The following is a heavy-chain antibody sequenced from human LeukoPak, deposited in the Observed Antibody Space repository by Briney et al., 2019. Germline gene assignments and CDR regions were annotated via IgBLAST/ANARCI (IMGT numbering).Heavy chain of an antibody. CDR2: IIPIFGTA. Sequence: ASVKVSCKASGYTFTGYYMHWVRQAPGQGLEWMGGIIPIFGTANYAQKFQGRVTFTADESTSTAYMELSSLRSEDTAVYYCAREAETPHNRWVSHFDYWGQGTLVTVSS. D-gene: IGHD1-1*01. CDR1: GYTFTGYY. J-gene: IGHJ4*02. CDR3: AREAETPHNRWVSHFDY. V-gene: IGHV1-69*13.